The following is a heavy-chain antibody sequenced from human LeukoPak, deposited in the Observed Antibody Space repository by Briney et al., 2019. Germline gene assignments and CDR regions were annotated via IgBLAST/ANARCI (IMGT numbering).Heavy chain of an antibody. J-gene: IGHJ3*02. CDR2: FGGSGGST. Sequence: GGSLRLSCAASGFTFSGYAMNWVRQAPGKGLEWVSGFGGSGGSTYYADSVKGRFTISRDNSKNTLYLQMNSLRAEDTAVYYCAKGVGRVVRVAFDIWGQGTMVTVSS. D-gene: IGHD3-3*01. CDR3: AKGVGRVVRVAFDI. CDR1: GFTFSGYA. V-gene: IGHV3-23*01.